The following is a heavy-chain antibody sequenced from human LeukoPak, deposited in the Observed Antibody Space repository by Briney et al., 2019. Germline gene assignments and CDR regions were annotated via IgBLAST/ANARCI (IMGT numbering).Heavy chain of an antibody. CDR3: AKGKQQLGWFDP. D-gene: IGHD6-13*01. Sequence: GGSLRLSCAASGFTFSSYAMHWVRQAPGKGLEWVSAISGSGGSTYYADSVKGRFTISRDNSKNTLYLQMNSLRAEDTAVYYCAKGKQQLGWFDPWGQGTLVTVSS. CDR2: ISGSGGST. J-gene: IGHJ5*02. CDR1: GFTFSSYA. V-gene: IGHV3-23*01.